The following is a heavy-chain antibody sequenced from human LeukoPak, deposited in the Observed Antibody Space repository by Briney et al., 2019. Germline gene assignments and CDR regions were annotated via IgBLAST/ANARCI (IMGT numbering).Heavy chain of an antibody. V-gene: IGHV3-21*01. Sequence: GGSLRLSCAASGFTFSSYSMNWVRQAPGKGPEWVSSISSSSYIYYADSVKGRFTISRDNAKNSLYLQMNSLRAEDTAVYYCARDRGSWYPDAFDIWGQGTMVTVSS. CDR3: ARDRGSWYPDAFDI. CDR2: ISSSSYI. J-gene: IGHJ3*02. D-gene: IGHD6-13*01. CDR1: GFTFSSYS.